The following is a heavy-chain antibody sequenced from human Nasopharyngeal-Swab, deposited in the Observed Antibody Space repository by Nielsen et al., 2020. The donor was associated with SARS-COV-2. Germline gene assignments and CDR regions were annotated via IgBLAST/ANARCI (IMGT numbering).Heavy chain of an antibody. CDR3: ARETAVAGDYYCDY. CDR2: INADGSTT. D-gene: IGHD6-19*01. CDR1: GFTFGNYW. V-gene: IGHV3-74*03. Sequence: GESLKISCAASGFTFGNYWMHWVRQVPGKGLVWVSHINADGSTTTYADSVKGRFTISRENAKNTLYLEMNSLRVEDTAVYYCARETAVAGDYYCDYWGQGTLVAVSS. J-gene: IGHJ4*02.